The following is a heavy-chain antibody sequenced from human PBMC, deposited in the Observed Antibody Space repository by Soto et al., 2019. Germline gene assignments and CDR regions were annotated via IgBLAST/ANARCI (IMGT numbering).Heavy chain of an antibody. CDR2: INTYKGNT. Sequence: QVQLVQSGAEVKKPGASVKVSCKASGYTFTNYGVSWVRQAPGQGLEGMGWINTYKGNTNYAQKFQGRVTMTTDTSTNTAYMELRSLRSDDTAIYYCAKVQEKWSKFFDYWGQGTLVTVSS. CDR3: AKVQEKWSKFFDY. V-gene: IGHV1-18*01. D-gene: IGHD2-15*01. J-gene: IGHJ4*02. CDR1: GYTFTNYG.